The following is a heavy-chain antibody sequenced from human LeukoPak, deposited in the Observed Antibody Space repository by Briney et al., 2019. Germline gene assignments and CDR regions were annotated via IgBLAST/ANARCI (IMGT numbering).Heavy chain of an antibody. CDR1: GGSISNDY. D-gene: IGHD3-10*01. CDR3: ARGATNGSGRNQHPPLAY. V-gene: IGHV4-4*07. CDR2: IYTRGST. J-gene: IGHJ4*02. Sequence: SETLSLTCTVSGGSISNDYWSWIRQAAGKELERIGRIYTRGSTNYNPSLKSRVTISLDKSKKQFSLNLNSVTAADTAVYYCARGATNGSGRNQHPPLAYGGQGTLSPSPQ.